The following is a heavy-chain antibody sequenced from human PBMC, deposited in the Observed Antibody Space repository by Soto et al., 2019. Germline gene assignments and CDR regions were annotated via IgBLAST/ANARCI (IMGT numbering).Heavy chain of an antibody. D-gene: IGHD2-15*01. V-gene: IGHV1-18*04. J-gene: IGHJ5*02. CDR3: ARVKVAVAARTGNWFDP. CDR2: ISAYNGNT. Sequence: EASVKVSCKASGYTFTSYGISWVRQAPGQGLEWMGWISAYNGNTNYAQKLQGRVTMTTDTSTSTAYMELRSLRSDDTAVYYCARVKVAVAARTGNWFDPWGQGTLVTVSS. CDR1: GYTFTSYG.